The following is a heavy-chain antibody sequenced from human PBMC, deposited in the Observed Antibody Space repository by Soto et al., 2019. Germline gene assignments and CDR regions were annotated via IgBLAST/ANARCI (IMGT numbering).Heavy chain of an antibody. CDR3: AREGGYNSVAY. D-gene: IGHD6-19*01. V-gene: IGHV3-21*01. CDR1: GFTFSSYT. Sequence: EVQLVESGGGLVKPGGSLRLSCAASGFTFSSYTMNWVRQAPGKGLEWVSSISSSSNYIYYADSMKGRFTISRDNAKNSLYLQMNTLRAEDTAVYYCAREGGYNSVAYWGQGTLVTVSS. CDR2: ISSSSNYI. J-gene: IGHJ4*02.